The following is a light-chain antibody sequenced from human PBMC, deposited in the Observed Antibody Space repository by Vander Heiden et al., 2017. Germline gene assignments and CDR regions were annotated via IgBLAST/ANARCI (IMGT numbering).Light chain of an antibody. CDR3: QQYYNWPYT. Sequence: EIAMTQSPVTLSVSPGEGATLSCRASQSLSSNLAWYQQKPGQAPRLLIYGASTRATGIPARFSGSGSGTEFSLTISSLQSEDFAVYYCQQYYNWPYTFGQGTKLDIK. CDR1: QSLSSN. CDR2: GAS. V-gene: IGKV3-15*01. J-gene: IGKJ2*01.